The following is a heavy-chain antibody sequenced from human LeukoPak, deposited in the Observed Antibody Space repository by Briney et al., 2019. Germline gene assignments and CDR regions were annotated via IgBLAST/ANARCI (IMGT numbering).Heavy chain of an antibody. CDR2: ISGSGGST. Sequence: QPGGSLRLSCAASGFTFSSYAMSWVRQAPGKGLEWVSAISGSGGSTYYADSVKGRFTISRDNSKNTLYPQMNSLRAEDTAVYYCAKDRAKQWLVLIPPGAFDIWGQGTMVTVSS. V-gene: IGHV3-23*01. CDR3: AKDRAKQWLVLIPPGAFDI. D-gene: IGHD6-19*01. J-gene: IGHJ3*02. CDR1: GFTFSSYA.